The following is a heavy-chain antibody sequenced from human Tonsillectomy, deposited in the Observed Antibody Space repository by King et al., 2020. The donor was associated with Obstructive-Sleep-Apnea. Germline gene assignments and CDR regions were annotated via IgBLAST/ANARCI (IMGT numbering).Heavy chain of an antibody. D-gene: IGHD3-9*01. CDR2: IRGSGGST. CDR1: GFTFSSYA. J-gene: IGHJ4*02. CDR3: AKMSPHILTGYSH. Sequence: VQLVESGGGLEQPGGSLRLSCAASGFTFSSYAMSWVRQVPGKGLEWVSAIRGSGGSTNYADSVEGRFTISRDNSKNTLDLQMNSLRAEDTAVYYCAKMSPHILTGYSHWGQGTLVTVSS. V-gene: IGHV3-23*04.